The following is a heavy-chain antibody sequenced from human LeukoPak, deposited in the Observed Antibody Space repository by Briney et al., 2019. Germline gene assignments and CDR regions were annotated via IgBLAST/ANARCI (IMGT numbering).Heavy chain of an antibody. CDR2: RNPNSGNT. J-gene: IGHJ4*02. D-gene: IGHD6-13*01. CDR3: ARGGLGSSWSYDY. V-gene: IGHV1-8*01. CDR1: GYTFTSYD. Sequence: RASVKVSCKSSGYTFTSYDINWVRQATGHELEWMGWRNPNSGNTGYAQKFQGRVTMTRNTSMSTAYMELSSLRSEDTAVYYCARGGLGSSWSYDYWGQGTLVTVSS.